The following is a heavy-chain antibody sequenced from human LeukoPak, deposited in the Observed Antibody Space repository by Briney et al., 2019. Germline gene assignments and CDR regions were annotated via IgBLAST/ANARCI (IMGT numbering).Heavy chain of an antibody. D-gene: IGHD3-10*01. Sequence: PGGSLRLSCAASGFTFSSYGMHWVRQAPGKGLEWMTFIRYDGSNKYYADSVKGRFTISRDNSKNTLYLQMNSLRAEDTAVYYCARVTYGSGTYGAFDYWGQGTLVTVSS. V-gene: IGHV3-30*02. CDR1: GFTFSSYG. CDR2: IRYDGSNK. CDR3: ARVTYGSGTYGAFDY. J-gene: IGHJ4*02.